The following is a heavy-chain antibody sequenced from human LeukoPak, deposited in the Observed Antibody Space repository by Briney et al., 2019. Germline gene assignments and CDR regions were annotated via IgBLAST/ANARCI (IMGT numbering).Heavy chain of an antibody. V-gene: IGHV1-69*04. D-gene: IGHD2-2*02. CDR3: ARDGPYCSSTSCYNRGDY. CDR1: GGTFSRYA. J-gene: IGHJ4*02. Sequence: ASVKVSCKASGGTFSRYAISWVRQAPGQGLEWMGRIIPILGIANYAQKFQGRVTITADKSTSTAYMELSSLRSEDTAVYYCARDGPYCSSTSCYNRGDYWGQGTLVTVSS. CDR2: IIPILGIA.